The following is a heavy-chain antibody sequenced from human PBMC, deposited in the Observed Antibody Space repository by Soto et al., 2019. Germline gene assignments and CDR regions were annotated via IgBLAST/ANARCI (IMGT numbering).Heavy chain of an antibody. CDR3: ASHSGSYDTKGLLDY. V-gene: IGHV4-39*01. J-gene: IGHJ4*02. Sequence: SETLSLTCTVSGGSISSSSYYWGWIRQPPGKGLEWIGSIYYSGSTYYNPSLKSRVTISVDTSKNQFSLKLSSVTAADTAVYYCASHSGSYDTKGLLDYWGQGTLVTVSS. CDR1: GGSISSSSYY. D-gene: IGHD1-26*01. CDR2: IYYSGST.